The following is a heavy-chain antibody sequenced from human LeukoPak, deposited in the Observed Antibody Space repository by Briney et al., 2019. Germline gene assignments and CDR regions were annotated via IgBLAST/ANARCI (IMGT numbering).Heavy chain of an antibody. J-gene: IGHJ6*03. Sequence: SETLSLTCTASGGSISSYYWSWIRQPAGKGLGWIGRIYTSGSTNYNPSLKSRVTMSVDTSKNQFSLKLSSVTAADTAVYYCARDIKRYCSSTSCYRDYYYYMDVWGKGTTVTVSS. D-gene: IGHD2-2*02. CDR3: ARDIKRYCSSTSCYRDYYYYMDV. CDR1: GGSISSYY. CDR2: IYTSGST. V-gene: IGHV4-4*07.